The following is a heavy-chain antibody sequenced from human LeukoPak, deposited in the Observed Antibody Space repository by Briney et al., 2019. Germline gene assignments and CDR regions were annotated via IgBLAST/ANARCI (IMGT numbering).Heavy chain of an antibody. V-gene: IGHV3-48*04. J-gene: IGHJ4*02. CDR1: GFSFSSYS. Sequence: GGSLRLSCAASGFSFSSYSMNWVRQAPGKGLEWVSHISTTSSPTYYADSVKGRFAMSRDNAKNSVYLQMNSLRAEDTAVYYCARDFDFWSSSLVWGQGTLVTVSS. CDR3: ARDFDFWSSSLV. D-gene: IGHD3-3*01. CDR2: ISTTSSPT.